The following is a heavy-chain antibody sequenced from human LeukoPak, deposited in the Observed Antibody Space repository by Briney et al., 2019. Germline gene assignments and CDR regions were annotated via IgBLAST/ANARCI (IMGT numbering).Heavy chain of an antibody. V-gene: IGHV1-2*02. J-gene: IGHJ3*02. CDR1: GYTFTGYY. CDR2: INPNSGGT. CDR3: ARASSLWYSSSWYVAFDI. Sequence: ASVKVSCKASGYTFTGYYVHWVRQAPGQGLEWMGWINPNSGGTDYAQKFQGRVTMTRDTSISTAYMELSRLRSDDTAVYYCARASSLWYSSSWYVAFDIWGQGTMVTVSS. D-gene: IGHD6-13*01.